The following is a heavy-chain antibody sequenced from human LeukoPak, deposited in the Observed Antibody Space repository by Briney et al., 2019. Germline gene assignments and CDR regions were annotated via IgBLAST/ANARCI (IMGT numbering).Heavy chain of an antibody. CDR2: INHSGST. D-gene: IGHD5-18*01. CDR1: GGSFSGYY. CDR3: ARGGGYSYGARDYFYGMDV. J-gene: IGHJ6*02. Sequence: PSETLSLTCAVYGGSFSGYYWSWIRQPPGKGLEWIGEINHSGSTNYNPSLKSRVTISVDTSKNQFSLKLNSVTAADAAVYYCARGGGYSYGARDYFYGMDVWGQGTTVTVSS. V-gene: IGHV4-34*01.